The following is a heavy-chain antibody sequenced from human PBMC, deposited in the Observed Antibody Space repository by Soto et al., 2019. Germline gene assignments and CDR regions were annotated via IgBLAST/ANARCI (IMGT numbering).Heavy chain of an antibody. CDR3: ARALYDFWSGPLYQGYFDY. CDR2: IYYSGST. Sequence: SETLSLTCTVSGGSISSGDYYWSWIRQPPGKGLEWIGYIYYSGSTYYNPSLKSRVTISVDTSKNQFSLKLSSVTAADTAVYYCARALYDFWSGPLYQGYFDYWGQGTLVTVSS. J-gene: IGHJ4*02. CDR1: GGSISSGDYY. D-gene: IGHD3-3*01. V-gene: IGHV4-30-4*01.